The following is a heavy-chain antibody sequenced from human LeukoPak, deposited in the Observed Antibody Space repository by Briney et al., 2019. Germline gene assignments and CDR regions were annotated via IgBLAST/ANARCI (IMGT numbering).Heavy chain of an antibody. V-gene: IGHV1-3*01. CDR3: ARSDSSGYSSFDY. D-gene: IGHD3-22*01. J-gene: IGHJ4*02. Sequence: FQGRVTITRDTSASTAYMELSSLRSEETAVYYCARSDSSGYSSFDYWGQRTLVTVSS.